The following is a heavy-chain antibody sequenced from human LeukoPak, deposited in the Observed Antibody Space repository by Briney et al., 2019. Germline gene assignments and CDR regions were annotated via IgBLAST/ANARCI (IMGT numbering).Heavy chain of an antibody. Sequence: PSETLSLTCAVYGGSFSGYYWSWIRQPPGKGREWIGEINHSGSTNYNPSLKSRVTISVDTSKNQFSLKLSSVTAADTAVYYCARGSSALTLWGQGTLVTVSS. CDR2: INHSGST. J-gene: IGHJ4*02. D-gene: IGHD6-19*01. CDR3: ARGSSALTL. V-gene: IGHV4-34*01. CDR1: GGSFSGYY.